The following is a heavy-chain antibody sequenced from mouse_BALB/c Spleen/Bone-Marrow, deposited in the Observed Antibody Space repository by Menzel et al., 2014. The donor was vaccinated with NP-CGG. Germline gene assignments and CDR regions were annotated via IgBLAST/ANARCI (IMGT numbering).Heavy chain of an antibody. Sequence: VQLQQSGAELAKPGASVKMSCKASGYNFISYWMHWVKQRPGQGLEWIGYINPSTGYTEYNQKFKDKATLTADKSSSKAYMQLSSLTSEDSAVYYCARNYDYDGGYYAMDYWGQGTSVTVSP. CDR2: INPSTGYT. CDR1: GYNFISYW. D-gene: IGHD2-4*01. V-gene: IGHV1-7*01. J-gene: IGHJ4*01. CDR3: ARNYDYDGGYYAMDY.